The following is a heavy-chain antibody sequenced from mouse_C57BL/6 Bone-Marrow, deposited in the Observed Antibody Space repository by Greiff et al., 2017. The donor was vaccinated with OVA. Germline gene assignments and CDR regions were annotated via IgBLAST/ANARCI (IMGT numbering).Heavy chain of an antibody. Sequence: VQLVESGAELARPGASVKLSCKASGYTFTSYGISWVKQRTGQGLEWIGEIYPRSGNTYYNEKFKGKATLTADKSSSTAYMELRSLTSEDSAVYFCAEGSLLCPAMDYWGQGTSVTVSS. CDR1: GYTFTSYG. CDR3: AEGSLLCPAMDY. J-gene: IGHJ4*01. D-gene: IGHD2-1*01. CDR2: IYPRSGNT. V-gene: IGHV1-81*01.